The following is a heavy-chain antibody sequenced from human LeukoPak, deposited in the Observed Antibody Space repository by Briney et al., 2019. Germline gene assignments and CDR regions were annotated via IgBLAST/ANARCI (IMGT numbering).Heavy chain of an antibody. CDR1: GGSFSGYY. Sequence: SETLSLTCAVYGGSFSGYYWSWIRQPPGKGLERIGEINHSGSTNYNPSLKSRVTISVDTSKNQFSLKLSSVTAADTAVYYCARRTHYGDYFYYYYYMDVWGKGTTVTISS. V-gene: IGHV4-34*01. D-gene: IGHD4-17*01. CDR2: INHSGST. J-gene: IGHJ6*03. CDR3: ARRTHYGDYFYYYYYMDV.